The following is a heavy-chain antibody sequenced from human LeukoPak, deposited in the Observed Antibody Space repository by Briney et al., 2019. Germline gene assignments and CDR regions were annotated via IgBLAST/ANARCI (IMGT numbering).Heavy chain of an antibody. CDR3: RGAFDI. CDR1: GFTFSNAW. J-gene: IGHJ3*02. V-gene: IGHV3-15*01. CDR2: TKGKTDGGTT. Sequence: GESLRLSCAASGFTFSNAWMSWVRQAPGKGLEWVGRTKGKTDGGTTDYAAPVKGRFTISRDESKNTLYLQMNSLKTEDTAVYYCRGAFDIWGQGTMVTVSS.